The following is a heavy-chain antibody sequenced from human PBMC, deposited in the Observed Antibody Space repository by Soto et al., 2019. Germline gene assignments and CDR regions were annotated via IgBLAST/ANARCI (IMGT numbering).Heavy chain of an antibody. J-gene: IGHJ4*02. D-gene: IGHD2-8*01. V-gene: IGHV4-61*01. CDR2: IYYTGST. CDR3: GREYDNSTEAFDF. CDR1: GGSVNSDRHN. Sequence: SETLSLTCTVSGGSVNSDRHNWSWIRQPPGKGLEWIGYIYYTGSTNYNPSLKSRVTISQDTSRNQFSLKLSSVTAADKDVFYCGREYDNSTEAFDFWCQRDLVTVSS.